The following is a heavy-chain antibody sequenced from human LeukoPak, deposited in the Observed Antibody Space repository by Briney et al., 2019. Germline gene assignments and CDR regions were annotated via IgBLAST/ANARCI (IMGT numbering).Heavy chain of an antibody. J-gene: IGHJ4*02. CDR1: GYTFTSYY. Sequence: GASVKVSCKASGYTFTSYYMHWVRQAPGQGLEWMGIINPSCGSTSYAQKFQGRVTMTRDTSTSTVYMELSSLRSEDTAVYYCATSATVHRGFDYWGQGTLVTVSS. CDR2: INPSCGST. V-gene: IGHV1-46*01. CDR3: ATSATVHRGFDY.